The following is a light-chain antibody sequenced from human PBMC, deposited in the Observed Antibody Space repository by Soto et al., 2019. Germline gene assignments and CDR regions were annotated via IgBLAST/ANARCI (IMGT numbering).Light chain of an antibody. CDR2: GAS. CDR1: QSIVNN. J-gene: IGKJ2*01. Sequence: EIVMTQSPATLSVSPGERATLSCRASQSIVNNLAWYQQKPGQGPRLLIYGASSRATGLPARFSGSGSGTGFTLTISSLQSEDFAIYYCQQYGSSPRTFGQGTKLEIK. CDR3: QQYGSSPRT. V-gene: IGKV3-15*01.